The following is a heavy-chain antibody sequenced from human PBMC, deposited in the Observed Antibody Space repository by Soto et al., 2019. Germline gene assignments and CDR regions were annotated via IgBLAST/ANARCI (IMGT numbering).Heavy chain of an antibody. CDR3: ARVGPWVPYYYDSSPYTFENWFDP. J-gene: IGHJ5*02. CDR2: IYHGGST. Sequence: PSETLSLTCAVSGYSISSDYYWAWLRQPPGTGLEWSGSIYHGGSTYYNPSLKIRLALSINMTNNHVSLILNSVTAADTAVYYCARVGPWVPYYYDSSPYTFENWFDPWGQGTLVTVSS. V-gene: IGHV4-38-2*01. D-gene: IGHD3-22*01. CDR1: GYSISSDYY.